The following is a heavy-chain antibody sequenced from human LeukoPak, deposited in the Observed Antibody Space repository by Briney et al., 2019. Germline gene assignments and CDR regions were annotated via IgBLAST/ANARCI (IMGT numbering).Heavy chain of an antibody. D-gene: IGHD3-3*02. CDR1: GGSFSGYY. CDR2: INHSGST. J-gene: IGHJ5*02. V-gene: IGHV4-34*01. Sequence: PSETLSLTCAVYGGSFSGYYWSWIRQPPGKGLEWIGEINHSGSTNYNPSLKSRVTISVDTSKNQFSLKLSSVTAADTAVYYCASRIRRWFDPWGQGTLVTVSS. CDR3: ASRIRRWFDP.